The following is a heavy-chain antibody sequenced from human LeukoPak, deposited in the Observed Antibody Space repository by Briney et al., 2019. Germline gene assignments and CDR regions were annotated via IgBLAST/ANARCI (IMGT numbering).Heavy chain of an antibody. CDR2: LTGSGGST. Sequence: GGSLRLSCTASGFTFSNHAMSWVRQAPGKGLEWVSSLTGSGGSTYYADSVKGRFTISRDNSQNTLYVQMNSLRAEDTAKYFCAKVASLCTSTSCVRGGFDYWGQGTLVTVSS. CDR1: GFTFSNHA. V-gene: IGHV3-23*01. J-gene: IGHJ4*02. CDR3: AKVASLCTSTSCVRGGFDY. D-gene: IGHD2-2*01.